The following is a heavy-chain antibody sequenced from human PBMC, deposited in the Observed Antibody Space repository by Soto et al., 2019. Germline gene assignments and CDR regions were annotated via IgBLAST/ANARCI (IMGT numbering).Heavy chain of an antibody. D-gene: IGHD4-17*01. CDR2: ITTSSIYK. J-gene: IGHJ6*02. V-gene: IGHV3-21*01. CDR1: GFTFSNYN. Sequence: EVQVVESGGGLVKPGGSLRLSCAASGFTFSNYNMNWVRQAPGKGLEWVSYITTSSIYKYYADSVKGRFTISRDNAENSLYLQMNSLRDEDTAVYYCARKGYGDYGPMDVWGQGTTVTVSS. CDR3: ARKGYGDYGPMDV.